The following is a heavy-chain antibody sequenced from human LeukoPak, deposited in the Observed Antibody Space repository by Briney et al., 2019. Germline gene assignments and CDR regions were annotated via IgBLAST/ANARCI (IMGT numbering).Heavy chain of an antibody. J-gene: IGHJ3*02. CDR3: ARHRVGIYSRNHAFDI. D-gene: IGHD1-26*01. Sequence: GESLKISCKGSGYTFSSNWIGWVRQMPGKGLEWMGIIYPGDSDTRYSPSFQGQVTISADKSSSTAYLQWSSLKASDTAMYYCARHRVGIYSRNHAFDIWGQGTMVTVSS. CDR2: IYPGDSDT. CDR1: GYTFSSNW. V-gene: IGHV5-51*01.